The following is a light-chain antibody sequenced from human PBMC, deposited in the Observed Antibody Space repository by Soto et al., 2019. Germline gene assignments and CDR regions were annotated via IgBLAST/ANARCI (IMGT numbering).Light chain of an antibody. J-gene: IGKJ5*01. Sequence: EIVMTQYPASLSGSLGERATLSFRASQSVSSNLAWYQRRPGQAAMLLMCGASTSATGIPARFSGSGSGTEFTGTISSLQSKDFAVYYCQQYNNWPPITFGQGTRLEIK. CDR2: GAS. V-gene: IGKV3-15*01. CDR1: QSVSSN. CDR3: QQYNNWPPIT.